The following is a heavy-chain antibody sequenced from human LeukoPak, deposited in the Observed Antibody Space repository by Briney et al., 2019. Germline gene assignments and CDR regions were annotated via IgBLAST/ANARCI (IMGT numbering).Heavy chain of an antibody. CDR3: AGPITMVRGVIRSFDY. J-gene: IGHJ4*02. CDR2: IYPDDSNT. Sequence: GESLKISCKGSGYRFTTSWIGWVRQMPGKGLEWMVMIYPDDSNTRYGPSFQGQVTISADKSISTAYLQWSSLKASDTAMYYCAGPITMVRGVIRSFDYWGQGTLVTVSS. CDR1: GYRFTTSW. V-gene: IGHV5-51*01. D-gene: IGHD3-10*01.